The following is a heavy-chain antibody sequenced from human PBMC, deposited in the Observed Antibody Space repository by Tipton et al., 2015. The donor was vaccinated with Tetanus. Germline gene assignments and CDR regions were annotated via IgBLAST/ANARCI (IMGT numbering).Heavy chain of an antibody. CDR1: GFTFRSYT. D-gene: IGHD2-21*02. CDR3: ARGMAEASNCGGDCYSDY. CDR2: ISGNSNYI. V-gene: IGHV3-21*06. Sequence: GSLRLSCAASGFTFRSYTLNWVRQAPGKGLEWVSSISGNSNYIYYADSVKGRFTISRDNAKNSVYLQMNSLGAEDTAVYSCARGMAEASNCGGDCYSDYWGQGTLVTVSS. J-gene: IGHJ4*02.